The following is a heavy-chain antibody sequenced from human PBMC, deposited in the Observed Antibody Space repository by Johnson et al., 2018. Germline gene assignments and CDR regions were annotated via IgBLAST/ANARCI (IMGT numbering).Heavy chain of an antibody. V-gene: IGHV3-23*04. CDR1: GFTFSSYS. CDR3: AKGGKASSWSSYYYHYMDV. CDR2: ITASGAIT. D-gene: IGHD6-6*01. Sequence: EVQLVESGGGLVKPGGSLRLSCAASGFTFSSYSMNWVRQAPGKGLEWVSGITASGAITYYADSVRGRFTISRDNSKNTVYLQRNSRRVEDSAVYYCAKGGKASSWSSYYYHYMDVWGKGTTVSVSS. J-gene: IGHJ6*03.